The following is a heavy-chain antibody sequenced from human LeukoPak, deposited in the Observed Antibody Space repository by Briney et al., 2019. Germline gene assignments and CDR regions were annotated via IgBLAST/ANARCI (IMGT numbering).Heavy chain of an antibody. J-gene: IGHJ4*02. Sequence: PGGSLRLPCAASGFTFSSYAMTWVRQAPGKGLEWVSTIGGSGTYYADSVKGRFTIFRDNSKNMLFLQMNSLRAEDTAVYYCAKGLTMIDYWGQGTLVTVSS. CDR3: AKGLTMIDY. CDR2: IGGSGT. CDR1: GFTFSSYA. V-gene: IGHV3-23*01. D-gene: IGHD4/OR15-4a*01.